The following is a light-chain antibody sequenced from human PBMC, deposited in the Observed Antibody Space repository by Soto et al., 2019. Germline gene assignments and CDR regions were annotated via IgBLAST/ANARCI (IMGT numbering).Light chain of an antibody. Sequence: QSVLTQPPSVSGAPGQRVTISCTGSSSSIGAGYDVHWYQQRPGTAPKLLIYDNNKRPSGIPDRFSDSKSGTSATLAITGLQTGDEADYYCGTWDSRLSAYVFGTGTKLTVL. CDR3: GTWDSRLSAYV. V-gene: IGLV1-51*01. CDR1: SSSIGAGYD. J-gene: IGLJ1*01. CDR2: DNN.